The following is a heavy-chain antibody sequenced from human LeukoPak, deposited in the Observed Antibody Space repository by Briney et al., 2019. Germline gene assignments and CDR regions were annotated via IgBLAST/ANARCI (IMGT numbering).Heavy chain of an antibody. CDR1: GFTFSIYG. CDR3: ARRAGDYSHPYDY. V-gene: IGHV3-53*01. Sequence: PGGSLRLSCAASGFTFSIYGMGWVRQAPGKGLEWVSFIYTTGRTHDSDSVKGRFTISRDSSKNTLYLQMNSLRAEDTAVYYCARRAGDYSHPYDYWGQGTLVTVSS. J-gene: IGHJ4*02. CDR2: IYTTGRT. D-gene: IGHD3-22*01.